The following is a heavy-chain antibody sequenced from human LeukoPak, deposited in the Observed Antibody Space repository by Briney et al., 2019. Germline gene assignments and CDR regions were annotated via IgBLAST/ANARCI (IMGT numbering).Heavy chain of an antibody. CDR2: IKQDGSEK. CDR1: GFTFSIYW. J-gene: IGHJ4*02. V-gene: IGHV3-7*01. D-gene: IGHD3-10*01. CDR3: ARVYYYDSGSRWGDYFDY. Sequence: GGSLRLSCAASGFTFSIYWMSWVRQAPGKGLEWVANIKQDGSEKYYVDSVKGRFTISRDNAKNSLYLQMNSLRAEDTAAYYCARVYYYDSGSRWGDYFDYWGQGTLVTVSS.